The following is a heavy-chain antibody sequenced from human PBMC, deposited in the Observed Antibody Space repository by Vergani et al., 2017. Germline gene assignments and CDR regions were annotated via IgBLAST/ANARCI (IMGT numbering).Heavy chain of an antibody. Sequence: QVQLVESGGGVVQPGGSLRLSCAASGFTGYGMHWVRQAPGKGLEWVAFILNDGTNEFYGDSVKGRFTISRDNSKDTLYLQMNSLRVEDTAIYYCAKARDPNCKGGNCYSYYYGLDLWGQGTTVTVSS. CDR2: ILNDGTNE. V-gene: IGHV3-30*02. CDR1: GFTGYG. J-gene: IGHJ6*02. D-gene: IGHD2-21*01. CDR3: AKARDPNCKGGNCYSYYYGLDL.